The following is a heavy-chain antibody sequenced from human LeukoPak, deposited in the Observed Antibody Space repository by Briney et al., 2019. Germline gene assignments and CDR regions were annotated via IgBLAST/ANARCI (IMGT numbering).Heavy chain of an antibody. CDR3: TRDAYNFNDFDY. CDR2: VSSHGNDG. D-gene: IGHD5-24*01. V-gene: IGHV3-30*17. CDR1: EFTFSNYA. Sequence: GGSLRLSCAVSEFTFSNYAMHWVRQPPGKGLEWVAVVSSHGNDGYYADSVRGRFTISRDNTKNTLYLQIDSLRLEDTAIYYCTRDAYNFNDFDYWGQGTLVTVSS. J-gene: IGHJ4*02.